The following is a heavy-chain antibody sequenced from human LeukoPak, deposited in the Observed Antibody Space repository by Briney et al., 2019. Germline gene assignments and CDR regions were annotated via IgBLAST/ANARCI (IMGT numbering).Heavy chain of an antibody. CDR3: ARVYCSGGSCYPDRRTVAFDI. V-gene: IGHV4-4*07. CDR1: GGSLSSYY. Sequence: SETLSLTCTVSGGSLSSYYWSWIRQPAGKGLEWIGHIYTSGSTNYNPSLKSRVTMSVDTSKNQFSLKLSSVTAADTAVYYCARVYCSGGSCYPDRRTVAFDIWGQGTMVTVSS. D-gene: IGHD2-15*01. J-gene: IGHJ3*02. CDR2: IYTSGST.